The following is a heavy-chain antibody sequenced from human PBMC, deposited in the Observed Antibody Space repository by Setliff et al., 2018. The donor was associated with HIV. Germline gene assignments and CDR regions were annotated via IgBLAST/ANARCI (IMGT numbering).Heavy chain of an antibody. CDR1: GFTFGDYA. Sequence: GVLRLSCIASGFTFGDYAMGWVRQAPGKGLEWVGFIRSKAYGGTTEDAASVKGRFTISRDDSKTIVYMQMDSLKTEDTAIYYCTRVLLIPRAIDIWGQGTMVTVSS. J-gene: IGHJ3*02. CDR2: IRSKAYGGTT. CDR3: TRVLLIPRAIDI. V-gene: IGHV3-49*04.